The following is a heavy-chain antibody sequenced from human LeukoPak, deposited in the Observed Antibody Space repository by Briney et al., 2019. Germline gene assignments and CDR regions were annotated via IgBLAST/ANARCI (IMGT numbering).Heavy chain of an antibody. D-gene: IGHD3-22*01. CDR2: IIPILGIA. CDR1: GGTFSSYA. J-gene: IGHJ2*01. V-gene: IGHV1-69*04. CDR3: ARKAPHDSSGWYFDL. Sequence: SVKVSCKASGGTFSSYAISWVRQAPGQGLEWMGRIIPILGIANYAQKFQGRVTITADKSTSTAYMELSSLRSEDTAVYYCARKAPHDSSGWYFDLWGRGTLVTVSS.